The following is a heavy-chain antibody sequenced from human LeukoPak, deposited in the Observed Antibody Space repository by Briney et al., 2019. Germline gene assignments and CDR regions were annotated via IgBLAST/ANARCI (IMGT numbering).Heavy chain of an antibody. J-gene: IGHJ5*02. CDR2: IYHSGST. D-gene: IGHD4-17*01. CDR1: GGSISSYY. Sequence: SETLSLTCTVSGGSISSYYWSWIRQPPGKGLEWIGYIYHSGSTNYNPSLKSRVTISVDTSKNQFSLKLSSVTAADTAVYYCARGYGWFDPWGQGTLVTVSS. V-gene: IGHV4-59*01. CDR3: ARGYGWFDP.